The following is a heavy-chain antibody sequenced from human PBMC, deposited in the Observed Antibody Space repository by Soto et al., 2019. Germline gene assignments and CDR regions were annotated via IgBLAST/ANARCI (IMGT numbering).Heavy chain of an antibody. V-gene: IGHV4-30-4*01. D-gene: IGHD3-16*02. J-gene: IGHJ5*02. CDR3: ARRMRDTYQYYNWFDP. CDR2: IYYDGSA. Sequence: QVQLQESGPGLVKPSQTLSLTCTVSGGSVNTADYYWTWIRQSPGKGLEWLVNIYYDGSAYPNPSLTSLVTASVDTSKDQCSLNLFSVTAADTAVYYCARRMRDTYQYYNWFDPWGQGTLVTVSS. CDR1: GGSVNTADYY.